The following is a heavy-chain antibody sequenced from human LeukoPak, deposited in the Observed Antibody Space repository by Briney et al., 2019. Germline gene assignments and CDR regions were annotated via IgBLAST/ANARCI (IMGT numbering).Heavy chain of an antibody. Sequence: GGPLRLSCAASGFTFSSYGMHWVRQAPGKGLEWVAFLRYDGSDRYDADSVKGRFTISRDNSKNTLYLQMNSLRAEDTAVYYCAKLVDYYGSGSYVGIDYWGQGTLVTVSS. V-gene: IGHV3-30*02. CDR2: LRYDGSDR. CDR3: AKLVDYYGSGSYVGIDY. CDR1: GFTFSSYG. J-gene: IGHJ4*02. D-gene: IGHD3-10*01.